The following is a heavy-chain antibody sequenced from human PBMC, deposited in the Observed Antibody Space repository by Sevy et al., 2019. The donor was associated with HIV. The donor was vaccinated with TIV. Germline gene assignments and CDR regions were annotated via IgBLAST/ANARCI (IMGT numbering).Heavy chain of an antibody. CDR2: INPNSGGT. CDR1: GYTFTGYY. Sequence: ASAKVSCKASGYTFTGYYMHWVRQAPGQGLEWMGWINPNSGGTNYAQKFQGRVTMTRDTSISTAYMELSRLRSDDTAVYYCARGDYYDSSGYYYYYYGMDVWGQGTTVTVSS. D-gene: IGHD3-22*01. J-gene: IGHJ6*02. V-gene: IGHV1-2*02. CDR3: ARGDYYDSSGYYYYYYGMDV.